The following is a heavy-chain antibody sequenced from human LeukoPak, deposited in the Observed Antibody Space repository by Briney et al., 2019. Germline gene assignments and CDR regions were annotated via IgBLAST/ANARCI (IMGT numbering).Heavy chain of an antibody. CDR3: ARDYGDSYYFDY. Sequence: ASVKVSCKVSGYTLTELSMHWVRQAPGKGLEWMGGFDPEDGETIYAQKFQGRVTMTEDTSTDTAYMELSRLRSDDTAVYYCARDYGDSYYFDYWGQGTLVTVSS. V-gene: IGHV1-24*01. D-gene: IGHD4-17*01. CDR1: GYTLTELS. J-gene: IGHJ4*02. CDR2: FDPEDGET.